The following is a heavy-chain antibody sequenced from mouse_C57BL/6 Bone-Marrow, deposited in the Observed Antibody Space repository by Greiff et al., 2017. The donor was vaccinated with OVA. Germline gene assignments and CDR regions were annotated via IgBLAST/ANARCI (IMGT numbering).Heavy chain of an antibody. D-gene: IGHD2-1*01. J-gene: IGHJ2*01. Sequence: EVQLQESGGDLVKPGGSLKLSCAASGFTFSSYGMYWVRQTPDKGLEWVATISSGVSYTYYPDSVKGRFTISRDNAKNTLYLQMSSLKSEDTAMYYWASQVYYGNYWGQGTTLTVSS. CDR3: ASQVYYGNY. CDR2: ISSGVSYT. V-gene: IGHV5-6*01. CDR1: GFTFSSYG.